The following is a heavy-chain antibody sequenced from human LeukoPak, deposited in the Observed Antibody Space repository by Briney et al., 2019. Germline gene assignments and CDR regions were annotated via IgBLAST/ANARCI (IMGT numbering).Heavy chain of an antibody. CDR1: GFTFSSYG. J-gene: IGHJ5*02. V-gene: IGHV3-30*02. D-gene: IGHD4-17*01. CDR3: ARDLRSPFYGDYEDVWFDP. CDR2: IRYDGSNK. Sequence: PGGSLRLPCAASGFTFSSYGMHWVRQAPGKGLEWVAFIRYDGSNKYYADSVKGRFTISRDNSKNTLYLQMNSLRAEDTAVYYCARDLRSPFYGDYEDVWFDPWGQGTLVTVSS.